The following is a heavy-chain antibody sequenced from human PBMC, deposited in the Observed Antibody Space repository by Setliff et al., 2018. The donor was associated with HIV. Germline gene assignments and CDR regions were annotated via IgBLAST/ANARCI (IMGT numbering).Heavy chain of an antibody. CDR1: GYTFTGYH. Sequence: EASVKVSCKTSGYTFTGYHMHWVRQAPGQGLEWMGWINPNSGGTIYAQKFQDRVTMTRDTSSSTAYMELSRLRSDDTAVYYCATGRDSSGYYFLADYWGRGTLVTVS. V-gene: IGHV1-2*02. D-gene: IGHD3-22*01. CDR2: INPNSGGT. J-gene: IGHJ4*02. CDR3: ATGRDSSGYYFLADY.